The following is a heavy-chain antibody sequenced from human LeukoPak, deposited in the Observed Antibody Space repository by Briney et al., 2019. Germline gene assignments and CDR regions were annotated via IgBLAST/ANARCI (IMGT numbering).Heavy chain of an antibody. CDR2: INNNGGST. CDR3: ARDPGGDTAYDY. J-gene: IGHJ4*02. V-gene: IGHV3-64*01. CDR1: GFTFSSYA. D-gene: IGHD5-18*01. Sequence: GGSLRLSCAASGFTFSSYAMHWVRQAPGKGLEYVSTINNNGGSTYYASSVKGRFTISRDNSRNTLYLQLGSLRAEDMAVYYCARDPGGDTAYDYWGQGTLVTVSS.